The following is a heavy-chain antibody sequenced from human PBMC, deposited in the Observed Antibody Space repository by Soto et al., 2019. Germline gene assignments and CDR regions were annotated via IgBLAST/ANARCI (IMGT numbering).Heavy chain of an antibody. CDR2: INPNSGGT. Sequence: ASVKVSCKASGYTFTGYYMHWVRQAPGQGLEWMGWINPNSGGTNYAQKFQGWVTMTRDTSIRTAYMELSGLRSDDTAVYYCARSSGWYGEYYFDYWGQGTLVTVSS. D-gene: IGHD6-19*01. V-gene: IGHV1-2*04. CDR3: ARSSGWYGEYYFDY. CDR1: GYTFTGYY. J-gene: IGHJ4*02.